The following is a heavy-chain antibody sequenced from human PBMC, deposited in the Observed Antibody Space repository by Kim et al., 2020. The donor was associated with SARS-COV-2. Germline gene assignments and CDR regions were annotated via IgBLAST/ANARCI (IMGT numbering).Heavy chain of an antibody. CDR2: LSSDANNK. CDR3: AKARYKLFSGVYYYGMDV. J-gene: IGHJ6*01. CDR1: GVTFSDFG. V-gene: IGHV3-30*18. Sequence: GGSLRLSCAASGVTFSDFGFYWVRQAPGKGLEWVAVLSSDANNKFYAQSVQGRCFVSRDNSNDTVFLQMYDLRPEDTAIYYCAKARYKLFSGVYYYGMDV. D-gene: IGHD1-1*01.